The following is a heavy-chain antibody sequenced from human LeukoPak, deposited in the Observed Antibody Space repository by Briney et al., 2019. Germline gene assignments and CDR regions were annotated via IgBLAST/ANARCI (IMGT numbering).Heavy chain of an antibody. V-gene: IGHV4-34*01. CDR2: INHSGST. CDR1: GGSFSGYY. D-gene: IGHD2-21*01. J-gene: IGHJ4*02. CDR3: ARGQGVNYFDY. Sequence: SETLSLTCAVYGGSFSGYYWSWIRQPPGKGLEWIGEINHSGSTNYNPSLKSRVTISVDTSKNQFSLKLSSVTAADTAVYYCARGQGVNYFDYWAQGTLVTVSS.